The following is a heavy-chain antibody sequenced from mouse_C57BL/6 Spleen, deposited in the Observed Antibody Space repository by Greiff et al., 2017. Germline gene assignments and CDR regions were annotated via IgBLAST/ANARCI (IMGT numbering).Heavy chain of an antibody. J-gene: IGHJ4*01. CDR3: ARNGVTTVVANYAMDY. CDR2: IWSGGST. Sequence: QVQLKESGPGLVQPSQSLSITCTVSGFSLTSYGVHWVRPSPGKGLEWLGVIWSGGSTDYNAAFISRLSISKDNSKSQVFFKMNSLQADDTAIYYCARNGVTTVVANYAMDYWGQGTSVTVSS. CDR1: GFSLTSYG. V-gene: IGHV2-2*01. D-gene: IGHD1-1*01.